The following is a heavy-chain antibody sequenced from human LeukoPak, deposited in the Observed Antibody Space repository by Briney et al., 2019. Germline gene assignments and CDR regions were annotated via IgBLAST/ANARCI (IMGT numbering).Heavy chain of an antibody. Sequence: PGGSLRLSCAASGFTFSSYAMSWVRQAPGKGLEWVSYISDSSSYTYYADSVKGRFTISGDNSKNTLYLQMNSLRAEDTAVYYCAKDRLRYYYGSGSYYNDYWGQGTLVTVSS. CDR1: GFTFSSYA. CDR2: ISDSSSYT. CDR3: AKDRLRYYYGSGSYYNDY. J-gene: IGHJ4*02. D-gene: IGHD3-10*01. V-gene: IGHV3-23*05.